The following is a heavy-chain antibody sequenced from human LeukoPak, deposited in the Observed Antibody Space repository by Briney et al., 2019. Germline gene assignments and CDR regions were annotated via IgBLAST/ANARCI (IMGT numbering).Heavy chain of an antibody. CDR1: GVTFSSDM. Sequence: GGSLRLSCAASGVTFSSDMMNWVREAPGKGVGWGSSISSSSSYIYYADSVKGRFTISRDNAKNSLYLQMNSLRAEDTAVYYCAKDYPALGYCTSTTCSFFDYWGQGILVTVSS. CDR2: ISSSSSYI. CDR3: AKDYPALGYCTSTTCSFFDY. J-gene: IGHJ4*02. D-gene: IGHD2-2*01. V-gene: IGHV3-21*04.